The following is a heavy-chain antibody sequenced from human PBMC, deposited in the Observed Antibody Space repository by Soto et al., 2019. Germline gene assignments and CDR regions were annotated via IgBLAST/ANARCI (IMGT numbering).Heavy chain of an antibody. V-gene: IGHV6-1*01. D-gene: IGHD5-12*01. CDR2: TYYRSKWYN. CDR3: AREGGAVATIQDYYSSDMDI. CDR1: GDSVSSNTAA. J-gene: IGHJ6*02. Sequence: SQTLSLTCAISGDSVSSNTAAWDWIRQSQSRGLEWLGRTYYRSKWYNDYAVSVKSRITINPDTSKNQFSLQLNSVTPEDTAVYYCAREGGAVATIQDYYSSDMDIWGQGTTLTVSS.